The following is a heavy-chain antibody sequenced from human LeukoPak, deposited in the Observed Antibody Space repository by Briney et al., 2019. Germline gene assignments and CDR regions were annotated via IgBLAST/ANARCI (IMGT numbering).Heavy chain of an antibody. J-gene: IGHJ4*02. D-gene: IGHD3-10*01. CDR2: ISSSGSTI. Sequence: GGSLRLSCAASGFTFSSYEMNWVRQAPGKGLEWVSYISSSGSTIYYADSVKGRFTISRDNAKNSLYLQMNSLRAEDTAVYYCARASITMVRGFPFDYWGQGTLVTVSS. CDR1: GFTFSSYE. CDR3: ARASITMVRGFPFDY. V-gene: IGHV3-48*03.